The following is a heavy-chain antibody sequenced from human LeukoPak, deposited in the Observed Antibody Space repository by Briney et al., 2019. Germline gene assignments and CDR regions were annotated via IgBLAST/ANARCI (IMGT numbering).Heavy chain of an antibody. V-gene: IGHV3-23*01. Sequence: GGSLRLSCAASGFTFSSYAMSWVRQAPGKGLEWVSGISGSGGSTNYADSVKGRFTISRDNPKNTLYLQMNSLRAEDTAVYYCAPVPLYYYGSGSSWGQGTLVTVSS. D-gene: IGHD3-10*01. CDR3: APVPLYYYGSGSS. J-gene: IGHJ4*02. CDR2: ISGSGGST. CDR1: GFTFSSYA.